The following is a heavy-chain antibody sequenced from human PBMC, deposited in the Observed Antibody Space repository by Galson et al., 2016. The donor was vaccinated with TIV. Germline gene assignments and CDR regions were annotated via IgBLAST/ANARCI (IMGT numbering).Heavy chain of an antibody. CDR2: IIAIFGTT. Sequence: SVKVSCKASGGIFNRYAISWVRQAPGQGLEWMGKIIAIFGTTNYAQKFQGRVTITADESTSTVYMELSSLRSEDTAVCYCARGTDYYGSGSFSYWGQGTLVTVSS. V-gene: IGHV1-69*13. CDR1: GGIFNRYA. D-gene: IGHD3-10*01. J-gene: IGHJ4*02. CDR3: ARGTDYYGSGSFSY.